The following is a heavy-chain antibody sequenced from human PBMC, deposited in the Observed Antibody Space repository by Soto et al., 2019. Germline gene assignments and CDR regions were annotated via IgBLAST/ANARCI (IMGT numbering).Heavy chain of an antibody. D-gene: IGHD3-16*01. CDR1: GGSISSYY. V-gene: IGHV4-59*08. J-gene: IGHJ6*03. Sequence: SETLSLTCTVSGGSISSYYWSWIRQPPGKGLEWIGNIYYSGSTKYNPSLKSRVTISVDTSKNQFSLNLSSVTAADTAVYYCARHEFYVNHYYYYIDVWGKGTTVTVSS. CDR2: IYYSGST. CDR3: ARHEFYVNHYYYYIDV.